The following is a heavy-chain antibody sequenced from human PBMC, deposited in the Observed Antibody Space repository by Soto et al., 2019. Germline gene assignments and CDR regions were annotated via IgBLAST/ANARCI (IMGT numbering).Heavy chain of an antibody. CDR1: GFTFRDYS. D-gene: IGHD3-10*01. V-gene: IGHV3-48*02. CDR3: ARQEVRGVIRWFDP. J-gene: IGHJ5*02. Sequence: GGSLRLSCAASGFTFRDYSMSWVRQAPGKGPEWVSYISGSSGVIYYVDSVKGRFTVSRDNANNSLYLQMNSLRQEDTAVYYCARQEVRGVIRWFDPWSQGTRVTVSS. CDR2: ISGSSGVI.